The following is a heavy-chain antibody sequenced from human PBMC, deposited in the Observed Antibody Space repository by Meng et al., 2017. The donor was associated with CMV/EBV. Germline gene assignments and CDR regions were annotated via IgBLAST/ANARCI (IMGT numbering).Heavy chain of an antibody. CDR3: AKDRGYRTYNGMDV. D-gene: IGHD3-10*01. CDR2: ISGRGDNT. Sequence: GESLKISCAASEIAFSSYAMNWVRLPPGKGLEWVSGISGRGDNTHYADSVKGRFTISGDNSRNTLFLQMTSLRAEDTALYYCAKDRGYRTYNGMDVWGQGTTVTVSS. CDR1: EIAFSSYA. V-gene: IGHV3-23*01. J-gene: IGHJ6*02.